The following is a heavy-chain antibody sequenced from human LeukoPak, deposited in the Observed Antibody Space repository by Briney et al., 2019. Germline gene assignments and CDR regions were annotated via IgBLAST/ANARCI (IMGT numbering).Heavy chain of an antibody. D-gene: IGHD3-22*01. CDR1: GFTFSSYA. CDR3: ARDRYDSSGYYSELFDY. V-gene: IGHV3-23*01. Sequence: GGSLRLSCAASGFTFSSYAMSWVRQAPGKGLEWVSAISGSGGNTYYADSVKGRFTISRDNSKNTLYLQMNSLRAEDTAVYYCARDRYDSSGYYSELFDYWGQGTLVTVSS. CDR2: ISGSGGNT. J-gene: IGHJ4*02.